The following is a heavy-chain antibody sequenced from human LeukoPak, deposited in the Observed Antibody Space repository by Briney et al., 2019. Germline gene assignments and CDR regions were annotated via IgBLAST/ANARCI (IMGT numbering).Heavy chain of an antibody. J-gene: IGHJ3*02. CDR2: IKQDGSAK. Sequence: GGSLRLSCAASGFTFSSYRMSWVRQAPGKGLEWVANIKQDGSAKYYVDSVKGRFTISRDNAKNSLYLQMNSLRAEDTAVYYCARDLWDAFDIWGQGTMVTVSS. V-gene: IGHV3-7*01. CDR3: ARDLWDAFDI. CDR1: GFTFSSYR.